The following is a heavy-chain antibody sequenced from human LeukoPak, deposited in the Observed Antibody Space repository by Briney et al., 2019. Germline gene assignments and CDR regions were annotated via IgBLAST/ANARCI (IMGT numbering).Heavy chain of an antibody. J-gene: IGHJ4*02. V-gene: IGHV3-15*01. CDR3: TTDQYYGSGSYYNLFDY. D-gene: IGHD3-10*01. Sequence: GGSLRLSCTASGFTFNNAWMSWVRQPPGKGLEWVGRIKSKTDGGTTDYAAPVKGRFTISRDDSKNTLFLQMNSLKTEDTAVYYCTTDQYYGSGSYYNLFDYWGQGTLVTVSS. CDR1: GFTFNNAW. CDR2: IKSKTDGGTT.